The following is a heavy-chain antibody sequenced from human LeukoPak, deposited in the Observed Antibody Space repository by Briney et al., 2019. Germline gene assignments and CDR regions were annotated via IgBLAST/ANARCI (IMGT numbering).Heavy chain of an antibody. CDR2: IYSGGST. J-gene: IGHJ5*02. D-gene: IGHD6-13*01. CDR3: ARNPYSSSWCWFDP. V-gene: IGHV3-53*01. CDR1: GFTVSSNY. Sequence: GGSLRLSCAASGFTVSSNYMSWVRQAPGKGLEWVSVIYSGGSTYYADSVKGRFTISRDNSKNTLYLQMNSLRAEDTAVYYCARNPYSSSWCWFDPRGQGTLVTVTS.